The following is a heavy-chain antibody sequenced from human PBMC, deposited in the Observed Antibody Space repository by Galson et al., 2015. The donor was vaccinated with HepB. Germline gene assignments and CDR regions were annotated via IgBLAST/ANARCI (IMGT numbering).Heavy chain of an antibody. D-gene: IGHD7-27*01. CDR3: AREDWGY. CDR1: GFTFNSYN. V-gene: IGHV3-33*01. J-gene: IGHJ4*02. CDR2: IRYDGSNK. Sequence: SLRLSCAVSGFTFNSYNMHWVRQAPGKGLEWVAVIRYDGSNKYYADSVKGRFTLSRDTWKNTLYLQMSSLGAEDTAVYYCAREDWGYWGQGTLVTVSS.